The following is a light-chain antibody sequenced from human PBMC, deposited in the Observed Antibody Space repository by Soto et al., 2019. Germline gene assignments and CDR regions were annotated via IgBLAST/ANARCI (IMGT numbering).Light chain of an antibody. CDR1: TSDVGDYNY. J-gene: IGLJ2*01. V-gene: IGLV2-14*01. CDR3: GSYTSGGSVI. Sequence: QSVLTQPASVSGSPGQSITISCTATTSDVGDYNYVSWYQQYPGKAPKPIIYHVSNRPSGVSNRFSGSKSGDTASLTISGLQVEDEAVYYCGSYTSGGSVIFGGGTKFTVL. CDR2: HVS.